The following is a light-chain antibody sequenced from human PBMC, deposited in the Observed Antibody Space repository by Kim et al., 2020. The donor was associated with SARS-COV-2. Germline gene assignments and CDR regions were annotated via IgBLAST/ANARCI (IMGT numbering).Light chain of an antibody. CDR2: LNSDGSH. Sequence: GASVKLTGTRSSGHSSYAIAWHQQQPEKGPRYLMKLNSDGSHSKGDGIPDRFSGSSSGAERYLTISSLQSEDEADYYCQTWGTGMVFGGGTQLTVL. CDR1: SGHSSYA. V-gene: IGLV4-69*01. CDR3: QTWGTGMV. J-gene: IGLJ3*02.